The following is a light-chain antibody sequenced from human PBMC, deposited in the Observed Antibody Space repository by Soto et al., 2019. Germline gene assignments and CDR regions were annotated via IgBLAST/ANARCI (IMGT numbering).Light chain of an antibody. CDR3: QQYGTSPRT. CDR2: GVS. J-gene: IGKJ1*01. Sequence: EIVLTQSPGTLSLPPAERATLSCRASQSVRSSYLAWYQQKLGQAPRLLIYGVSNRATGIPDRFSGSGSGTNFTLTISRLESEDFAVYYCQQYGTSPRTFGQGNKVEIK. V-gene: IGKV3-20*01. CDR1: QSVRSSY.